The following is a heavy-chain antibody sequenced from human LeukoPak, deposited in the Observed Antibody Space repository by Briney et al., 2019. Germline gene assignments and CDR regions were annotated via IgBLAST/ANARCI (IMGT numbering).Heavy chain of an antibody. CDR3: ARALRIAARPGPGGY. CDR2: ISYDGSNK. D-gene: IGHD6-6*01. CDR1: GLTFSNYA. J-gene: IGHJ4*02. Sequence: HPGGSLRLSCAASGLTFSNYAMHWVRQAPGKGLEWVAVISYDGSNKYYADSVKGRFTISRDNSKNTLYLQMNSLRAEDTAVYYCARALRIAARPGPGGYWGQGTLVTVSS. V-gene: IGHV3-30*04.